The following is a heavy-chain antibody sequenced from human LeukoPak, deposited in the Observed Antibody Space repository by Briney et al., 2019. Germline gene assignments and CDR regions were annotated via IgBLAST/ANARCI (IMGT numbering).Heavy chain of an antibody. CDR2: INPSGGST. J-gene: IGHJ4*02. V-gene: IGHV1-46*01. Sequence: ASVKVSCKASGYTFTSYYMHWVRQAPGQGLEWMGIINPSGGSTSYAQKFQGRVTMTRDTSMSTVYMELSRLKSDDTAVYYCARGGGRYSYGIDYWGQGTLVTVSS. CDR1: GYTFTSYY. D-gene: IGHD5-18*01. CDR3: ARGGGRYSYGIDY.